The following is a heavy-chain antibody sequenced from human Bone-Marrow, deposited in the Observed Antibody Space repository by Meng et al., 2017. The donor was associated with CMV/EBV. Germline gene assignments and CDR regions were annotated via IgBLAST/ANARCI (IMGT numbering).Heavy chain of an antibody. CDR3: AKDGGGVFWSGYYTFYHYYGMDV. J-gene: IGHJ6*02. V-gene: IGHV3-7*01. CDR1: GFTFSSYW. D-gene: IGHD3-3*01. Sequence: GGSLRLSCAASGFTFSSYWMSWVRQAPGKGLEWVANIKQDGSEKYYVDSVKGRFTISRDNAKNSLYLQMNGLRAEDTAVYYCAKDGGGVFWSGYYTFYHYYGMDVWGQGTTVTVSS. CDR2: IKQDGSEK.